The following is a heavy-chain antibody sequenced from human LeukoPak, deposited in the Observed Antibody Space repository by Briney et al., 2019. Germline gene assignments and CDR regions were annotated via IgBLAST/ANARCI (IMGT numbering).Heavy chain of an antibody. V-gene: IGHV3-9*01. CDR2: ISWNSGSI. Sequence: GRSLRLSCAASGFTFDDYAMPWVRQAPGKGLEWVSGISWNSGSIGYADSVKGRFTISRDNAKNSLYLQMNSLRAEDTALYYCAKDRYSSSLFYMDVWGKGTTVTVSS. CDR3: AKDRYSSSLFYMDV. CDR1: GFTFDDYA. J-gene: IGHJ6*03. D-gene: IGHD6-13*01.